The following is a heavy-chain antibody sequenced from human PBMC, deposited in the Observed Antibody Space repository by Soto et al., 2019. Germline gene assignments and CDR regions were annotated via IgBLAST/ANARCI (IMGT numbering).Heavy chain of an antibody. CDR3: AREMYGGPAIRYYFDY. D-gene: IGHD5-12*01. CDR2: IIPIFGTA. CDR1: GGTFSSYA. V-gene: IGHV1-69*13. J-gene: IGHJ4*02. Sequence: SVKVSCKASGGTFSSYAISWVRQAPGQGLEWMGGIIPIFGTANYAQKFQGRVTITADESTSTAYMELSSLRSEDTAVYYCAREMYGGPAIRYYFDYWGQGTLVTVSS.